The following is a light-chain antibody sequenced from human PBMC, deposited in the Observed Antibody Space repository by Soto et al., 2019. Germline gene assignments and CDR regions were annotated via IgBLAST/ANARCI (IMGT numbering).Light chain of an antibody. CDR1: QSISNY. CDR2: GAS. Sequence: DIQMTQTPSSLSASVGDRVTITCRASQSISNYLNWYQQKPGKAPKFLIHGASSLQSGVPSRFSGSGSGTEFTLTISSLQSEDFAVYYCQQYNNWPPWTFGQGTKVEIK. CDR3: QQYNNWPPWT. V-gene: IGKV1-39*01. J-gene: IGKJ1*01.